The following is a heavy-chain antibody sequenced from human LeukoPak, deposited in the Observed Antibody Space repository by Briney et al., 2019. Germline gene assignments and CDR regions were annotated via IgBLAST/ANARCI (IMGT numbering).Heavy chain of an antibody. CDR2: INGGAYST. D-gene: IGHD3-16*01. V-gene: IGHV3-23*01. J-gene: IGHJ3*01. Sequence: GGSLRLSCAASGFTFSSYAMTWVRQAPGKGLEWISAINGGAYSTSYADSVKGRFTISRDNSKNTLYLQMNSLRAEDTAVYYCWGNMRVLKRGYVFDFGAKGTWAPVSS. CDR3: WGNMRVLKRGYVFDF. CDR1: GFTFSSYA.